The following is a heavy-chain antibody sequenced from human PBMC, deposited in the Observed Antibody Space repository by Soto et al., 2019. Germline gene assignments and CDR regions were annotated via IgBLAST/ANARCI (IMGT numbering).Heavy chain of an antibody. D-gene: IGHD2-2*01. V-gene: IGHV1-69*01. CDR1: GGTFSSYA. CDR2: IIPIFGTA. J-gene: IGHJ5*02. Sequence: QVQLVQSGAEVKKPGSSVKVSCKASGGTFSSYAISWVRQAPGQGLEWMGGIIPIFGTANYAQKFQGRVTITADESTSTAYMELSSLRSEDTAVYSCARDGYCSSTSCSIGWFDPWGQGTLVTVSS. CDR3: ARDGYCSSTSCSIGWFDP.